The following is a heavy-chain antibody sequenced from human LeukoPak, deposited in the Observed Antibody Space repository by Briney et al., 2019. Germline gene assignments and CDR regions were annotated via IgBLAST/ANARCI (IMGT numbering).Heavy chain of an antibody. CDR2: INSNSGGT. J-gene: IGHJ4*02. Sequence: ASVKVSCKASGYSFNDYSMHWVRQAPGQGLEWMGRINSNSGGTSYVQNFQCRVTMTRETSINTAYMELSGLTSDDTAVYYCARGGSGSGYLYYFDYWGQGTLVSVSS. D-gene: IGHD3-10*01. V-gene: IGHV1-2*06. CDR3: ARGGSGSGYLYYFDY. CDR1: GYSFNDYS.